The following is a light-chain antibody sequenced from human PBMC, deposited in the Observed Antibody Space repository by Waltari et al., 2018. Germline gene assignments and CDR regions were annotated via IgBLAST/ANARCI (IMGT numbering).Light chain of an antibody. Sequence: QSALTQPASVCGSPGHAITISCTGASTDVGDYNYVSWYQQIPGKAPKVIIYDVTKRPSGVSNRFSGSKSGTSASLSISGLQAEDEAHYYCCSYAGRSTWVFGGGTKVTVL. J-gene: IGLJ3*02. V-gene: IGLV2-14*03. CDR2: DVT. CDR3: CSYAGRSTWV. CDR1: STDVGDYNY.